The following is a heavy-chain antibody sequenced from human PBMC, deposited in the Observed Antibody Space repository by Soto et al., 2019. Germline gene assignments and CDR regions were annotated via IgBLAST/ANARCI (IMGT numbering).Heavy chain of an antibody. CDR3: ARIRTYGDYSSNYSYGMDV. CDR1: GYSFTSYW. D-gene: IGHD4-17*01. CDR2: IGPIGSYT. Sequence: PGESLKISCKGSGYSFTSYWISWVRQMPGKGLEWMGRIGPIGSYTNYSPSFQGHVTISADKSISTAYLQWSSLKASDTAMYYCARIRTYGDYSSNYSYGMDVWGQGTTVTVSS. V-gene: IGHV5-10-1*01. J-gene: IGHJ6*02.